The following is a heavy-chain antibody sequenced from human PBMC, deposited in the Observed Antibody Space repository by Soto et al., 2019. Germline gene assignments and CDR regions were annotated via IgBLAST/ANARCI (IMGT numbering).Heavy chain of an antibody. CDR1: GFRFSDYG. Sequence: QVQLVESGGGVVQPGRSLRLSCAASGFRFSDYGIHWVRQAPGKGLEWLALISYDGSKKFYTDSEKGRFTISRDNSKNTMYLQIDRLRAEDTAVYYCAKMDADLLPYYYYGMDVWGQGTTVTVSS. CDR3: AKMDADLLPYYYYGMDV. J-gene: IGHJ6*02. CDR2: ISYDGSKK. V-gene: IGHV3-30*18. D-gene: IGHD1-26*01.